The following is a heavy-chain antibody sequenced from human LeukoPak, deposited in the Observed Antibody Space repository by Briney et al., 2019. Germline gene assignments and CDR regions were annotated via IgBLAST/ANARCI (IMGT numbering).Heavy chain of an antibody. J-gene: IGHJ4*02. V-gene: IGHV3-23*01. CDR2: ISGSGGST. Sequence: RTGGSLRLSCAASGFTFSSYAMSWVRQAPGKGLEWVSAISGSGGSTYYADSVKGRFTISRDNSKNTLYLQMNSLRAEDTAVYYCARAADYDFWSGYLDLYFDYWGQGTLVTVSS. CDR1: GFTFSSYA. CDR3: ARAADYDFWSGYLDLYFDY. D-gene: IGHD3-3*01.